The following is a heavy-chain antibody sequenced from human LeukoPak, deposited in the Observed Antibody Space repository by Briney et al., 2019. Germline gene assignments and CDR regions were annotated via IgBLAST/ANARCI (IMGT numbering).Heavy chain of an antibody. Sequence: ASVKVSCKASGYTFTSYDINCVRQATGQGLEWMGWMNPNSGNTGYAQKFQGRVTMTRNTSISTAYMELSSLRSEDTAVYYCARDSSGWYWFDPWGQGTLVTVSS. CDR3: ARDSSGWYWFDP. CDR2: MNPNSGNT. J-gene: IGHJ5*02. V-gene: IGHV1-8*01. D-gene: IGHD6-19*01. CDR1: GYTFTSYD.